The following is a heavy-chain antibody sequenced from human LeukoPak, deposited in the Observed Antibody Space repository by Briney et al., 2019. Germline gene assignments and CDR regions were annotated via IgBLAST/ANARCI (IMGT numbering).Heavy chain of an antibody. CDR1: GGTFSDCA. Sequence: SVKVSCKMFGGTFSDCAITWLRQAPGQGLECVGRIIPLFGTTKSAQGFQDRVTLSADKSTNTAYMELTSLRSDDTAVYYCARGAFSPVITFGPFYFESWGQGTLITVSS. CDR3: ARGAFSPVITFGPFYFES. J-gene: IGHJ4*02. V-gene: IGHV1-69*06. CDR2: IIPLFGTT. D-gene: IGHD3-16*01.